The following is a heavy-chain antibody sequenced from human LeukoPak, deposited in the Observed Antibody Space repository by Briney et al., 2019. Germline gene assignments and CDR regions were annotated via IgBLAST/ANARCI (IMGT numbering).Heavy chain of an antibody. CDR2: ISQDGSEK. J-gene: IGHJ5*02. CDR3: AKDYLGSSKSLDT. Sequence: PGWSLRLSCAASGFTYVNYGMHWVRQAPGKGVAWVTFISQDGSEKHYRDSVRDRFTISRDNSRHTLFLQMNRLRPKHTAVYFCAKDYLGSSKSLDTWGRGTLVTVSS. V-gene: IGHV3-30*18. CDR1: GFTYVNYG. D-gene: IGHD6-13*01.